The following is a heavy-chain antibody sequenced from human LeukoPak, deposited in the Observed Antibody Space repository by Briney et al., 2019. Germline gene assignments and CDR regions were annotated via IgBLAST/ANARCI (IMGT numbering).Heavy chain of an antibody. J-gene: IGHJ3*02. V-gene: IGHV3-23*01. D-gene: IGHD2-15*01. CDR1: GFTFSSYA. CDR3: AKKDRSADAFDI. CDR2: ISGSGGST. Sequence: GGSLRLSCAASGFTFSSYAMSWFRQAPGKGLEWVSAISGSGGSTYYADSVKGRFTISRDNSKNTLYLQMNSLRAEDTAVYYCAKKDRSADAFDIWGQGTMVTVSS.